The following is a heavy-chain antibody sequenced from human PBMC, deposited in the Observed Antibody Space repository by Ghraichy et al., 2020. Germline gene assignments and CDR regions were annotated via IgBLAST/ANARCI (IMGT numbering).Heavy chain of an antibody. J-gene: IGHJ4*02. CDR1: GGSFGSYY. Sequence: SQTLSLTCAVHGGSFGSYYWSWIRQPPGKGLEWIGEINHSGRTNYNASLKSRVTISVDTSNNQFSLKLASVTAADTAVYYCARGGYYETALFDHWGQGTLVTVSS. CDR2: INHSGRT. CDR3: ARGGYYETALFDH. V-gene: IGHV4-34*01. D-gene: IGHD3-22*01.